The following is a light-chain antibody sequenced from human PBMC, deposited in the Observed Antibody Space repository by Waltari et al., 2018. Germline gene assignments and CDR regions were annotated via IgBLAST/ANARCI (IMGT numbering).Light chain of an antibody. Sequence: DIVMTQSPDSLAVSLGEWAPINCKSRQSVLHSSNNKNYLAWYQQKPGQPPKLLIYWASTRESGVPDRFSGSGSGTDFTLTISSLQAEDVAVYYCQQYYTTPYTFGQGTNLEIK. J-gene: IGKJ2*01. V-gene: IGKV4-1*01. CDR3: QQYYTTPYT. CDR1: QSVLHSSNNKNY. CDR2: WAS.